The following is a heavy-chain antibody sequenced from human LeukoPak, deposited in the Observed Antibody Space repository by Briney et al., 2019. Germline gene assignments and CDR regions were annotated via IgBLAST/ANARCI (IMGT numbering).Heavy chain of an antibody. D-gene: IGHD4-11*01. CDR2: INHSGST. J-gene: IGHJ4*01. CDR3: ASAGDSDSYSDY. Sequence: SETLSLTCAVYGGSFSGYYWSWIRQPPGKGLEWIGEINHSGSTNYNPSLKSRVTISVDTSKNQFSLKLSSVTAADTAVYYCASAGDSDSYSDYRCHGFLVTVAS. CDR1: GGSFSGYY. V-gene: IGHV4-34*01.